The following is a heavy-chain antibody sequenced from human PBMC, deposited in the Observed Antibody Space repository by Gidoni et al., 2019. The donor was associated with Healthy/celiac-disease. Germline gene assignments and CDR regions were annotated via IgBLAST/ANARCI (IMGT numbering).Heavy chain of an antibody. CDR3: ARGTITIFGVVDY. Sequence: EVQLVESGGGLVKPGGSLRLSCAASGFTFSSYSMNWVRQAPGKGREWVSSISSSSSYIYYADSVKGRFTISRDNAKNSLYLQMNSLRAEDTAVYYCARGTITIFGVVDYWGQGTLVTVSS. D-gene: IGHD3-3*01. CDR2: ISSSSSYI. J-gene: IGHJ4*02. CDR1: GFTFSSYS. V-gene: IGHV3-21*01.